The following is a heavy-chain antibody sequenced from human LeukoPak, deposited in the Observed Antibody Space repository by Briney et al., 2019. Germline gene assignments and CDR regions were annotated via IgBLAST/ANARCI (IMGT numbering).Heavy chain of an antibody. CDR3: ARDQIAAAGTLSDY. Sequence: PGGSLRLSCAASGFTFSSYSMNWVRQAPGKGLEWVSSISSSSSYIYYADSVKGRFTISRDNAKNSLYLQMNSLRAEDTAVYYCARDQIAAAGTLSDYWGQGTLVTVSS. V-gene: IGHV3-21*01. CDR1: GFTFSSYS. J-gene: IGHJ4*02. D-gene: IGHD6-13*01. CDR2: ISSSSSYI.